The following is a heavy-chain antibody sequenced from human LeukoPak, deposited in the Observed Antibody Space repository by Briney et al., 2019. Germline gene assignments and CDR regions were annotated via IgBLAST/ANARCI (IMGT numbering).Heavy chain of an antibody. CDR3: ARETVVPEGYFDL. CDR1: GFTFSSYS. D-gene: IGHD3-22*01. Sequence: GGSLRLSCAASGFTFSSYSMNWVRQAPGKGLEWVSSISSSSSYIYYADSVKGRFTISRDNANNSLYLQMNSLRAEDTAVYYCARETVVPEGYFDLWGRGTLVTVSS. CDR2: ISSSSSYI. J-gene: IGHJ2*01. V-gene: IGHV3-21*01.